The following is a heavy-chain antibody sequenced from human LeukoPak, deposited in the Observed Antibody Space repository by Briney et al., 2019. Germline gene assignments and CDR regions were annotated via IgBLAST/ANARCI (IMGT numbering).Heavy chain of an antibody. CDR3: ARGGETYYDILARHNRFNP. CDR1: GYTFTGYY. J-gene: IGHJ5*02. CDR2: INPNSGGT. D-gene: IGHD3-9*01. V-gene: IGHV1-2*02. Sequence: ASVKVSCKASGYTFTGYYMHWVRQAPGQGLEWMGWINPNSGGTNYAQKFQGRVTMTRDTSIRTAYMELSRLRSDDTAVYYCARGGETYYDILARHNRFNPWGQGTLVTVSS.